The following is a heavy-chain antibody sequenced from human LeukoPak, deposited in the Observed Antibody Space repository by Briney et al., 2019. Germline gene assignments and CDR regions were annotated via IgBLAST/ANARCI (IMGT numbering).Heavy chain of an antibody. J-gene: IGHJ3*02. V-gene: IGHV1-18*01. D-gene: IGHD3-22*01. CDR1: GYTFTSYG. CDR2: ISAYNGDT. Sequence: ASVKVSCKASGYTFTSYGISWVRQAPGQGLEWMGWISAYNGDTNYAQKLQGRDTMTTDTSTSTAYMELRSLRSDDTAVYYCARGGPAPHRITLIVVASSTDAFDIWGQGTMVTVSS. CDR3: ARGGPAPHRITLIVVASSTDAFDI.